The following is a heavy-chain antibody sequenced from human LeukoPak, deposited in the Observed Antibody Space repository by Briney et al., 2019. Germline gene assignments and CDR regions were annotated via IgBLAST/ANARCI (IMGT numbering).Heavy chain of an antibody. V-gene: IGHV1-69*05. CDR2: IIPIFGTA. D-gene: IGHD5-18*01. CDR1: GGTFSSYA. CDR3: ASNVDTAMVDYYYYMDV. J-gene: IGHJ6*03. Sequence: ASVKVSCKVSGGTFSSYAISWVRQAPGQGLEWMGGIIPIFGTANYAQKFQGRVTITTDESTSTAYMELSSLRSEDTAVYYCASNVDTAMVDYYYYMDVWGKGTTVTVSS.